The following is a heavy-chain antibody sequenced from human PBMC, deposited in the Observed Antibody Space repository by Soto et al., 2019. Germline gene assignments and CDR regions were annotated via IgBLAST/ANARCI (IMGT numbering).Heavy chain of an antibody. J-gene: IGHJ2*01. D-gene: IGHD2-2*01. CDR1: GFNFSSYD. CDR2: IGTAGDT. V-gene: IGHV3-13*01. Sequence: GGSLRLSCAASGFNFSSYDMHWVRQATGKGLEWVSAIGTAGDTYYPGSVKGRFTISRENAKNSLYLQMNSLRAGDTAVYYCARAPATPPDWYFDLWGRGTLVTVSS. CDR3: ARAPATPPDWYFDL.